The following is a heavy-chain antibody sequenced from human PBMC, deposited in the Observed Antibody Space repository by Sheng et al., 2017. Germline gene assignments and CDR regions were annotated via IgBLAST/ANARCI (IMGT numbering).Heavy chain of an antibody. D-gene: IGHD4-4*01. V-gene: IGHV3-48*01. J-gene: IGHJ3*02. CDR2: ISSSSSTI. CDR1: GFTFSSYS. Sequence: EVQLVESGGGLVQPGGSLRLSCAASGFTFSSYSMNWVRQAPGKGLEWVSYISSSSSTIYYADSVKGRFTISRDNAKNSLYLQMNSLRAEDTAVYYCARTVSDAFDIWGQGTMVTVSS. CDR3: ARTVSDAFDI.